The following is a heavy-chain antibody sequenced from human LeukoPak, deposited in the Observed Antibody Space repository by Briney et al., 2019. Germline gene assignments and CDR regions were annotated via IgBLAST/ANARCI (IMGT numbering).Heavy chain of an antibody. Sequence: GGSLRLSCAASGFTFSSYWMSWVRQAPGKGLEWVVNIKQDGSETYYVDSVKGRFTISRDDAKNSLYLQMNSLRAEDTAVYYCVRGWVGQQLDYFDYWGQGTLVTVSS. CDR2: IKQDGSET. J-gene: IGHJ4*02. CDR3: VRGWVGQQLDYFDY. CDR1: GFTFSSYW. D-gene: IGHD6-13*01. V-gene: IGHV3-7*01.